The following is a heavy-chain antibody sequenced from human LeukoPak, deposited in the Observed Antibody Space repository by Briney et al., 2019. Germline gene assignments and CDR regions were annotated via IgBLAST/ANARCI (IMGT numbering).Heavy chain of an antibody. CDR2: INPNSGGT. V-gene: IGHV1-2*02. D-gene: IGHD5-12*01. CDR3: ARDVRGYSGYGTASDY. CDR1: GYTFTGYY. Sequence: ASVKVSCKASGYTFTGYYMHWVRQAPGRGLEWMGWINPNSGGTNYAQKFQGRVTMTRDTSISTAYMELSRLRSDDTAVYYCARDVRGYSGYGTASDYWGQGTLVTVSS. J-gene: IGHJ4*02.